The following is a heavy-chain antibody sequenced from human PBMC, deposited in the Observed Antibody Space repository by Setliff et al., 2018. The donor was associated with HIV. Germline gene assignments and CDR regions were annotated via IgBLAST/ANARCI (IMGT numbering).Heavy chain of an antibody. Sequence: PSETLSLTCAVYGGSFSAYHWSWIRQIPGKGLEWLGEINHSGSTAYNLALESRVSMSINTSKNQFSLKLTSVTAADTAIYYCARGRDYTGSWFRPFYLDFWGHGNLVTVSS. CDR3: ARGRDYTGSWFRPFYLDF. CDR2: INHSGST. CDR1: GGSFSAYH. V-gene: IGHV4-34*01. D-gene: IGHD3-3*01. J-gene: IGHJ4*01.